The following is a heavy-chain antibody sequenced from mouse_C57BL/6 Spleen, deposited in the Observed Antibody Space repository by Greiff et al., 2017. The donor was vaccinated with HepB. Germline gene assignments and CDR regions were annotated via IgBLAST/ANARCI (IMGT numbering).Heavy chain of an antibody. J-gene: IGHJ2*01. CDR1: GFNIKDYY. CDR2: IDPEDGET. Sequence: EVQLRQSGAELVKPGASVKLSCTASGFNIKDYYMHWVKQRTEQGLEWIGRIDPEDGETKYAPKFQGKATITADTSSNTAYLQLSSLTSEDTAVYYGARGGFTTVVATDYFDYWGQGNTLTVSS. CDR3: ARGGFTTVVATDYFDY. V-gene: IGHV14-2*01. D-gene: IGHD1-1*01.